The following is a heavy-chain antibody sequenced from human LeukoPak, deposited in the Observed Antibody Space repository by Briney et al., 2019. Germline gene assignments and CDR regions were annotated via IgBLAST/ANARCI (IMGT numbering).Heavy chain of an antibody. D-gene: IGHD2-2*01. CDR2: IKTDGSTT. J-gene: IGHJ4*02. Sequence: GGSLRLSCAVSGFTFSSSWMHWVRHAPGKGLVWVSHIKTDGSTTAYADSVRGRFTISRDNAKNTLYLQMNSLRAEDTGVYYCARGNQQLPRSTPDYWGQGTLVTVSS. V-gene: IGHV3-74*01. CDR1: GFTFSSSW. CDR3: ARGNQQLPRSTPDY.